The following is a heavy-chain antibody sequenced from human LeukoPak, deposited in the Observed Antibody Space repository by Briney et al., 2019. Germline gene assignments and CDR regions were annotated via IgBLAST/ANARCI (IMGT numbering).Heavy chain of an antibody. CDR2: IRTKASNYAT. D-gene: IGHD1-26*01. Sequence: GGSLTLSCAPSGFTLSGSAMQWVRQAPGKGLEWVGRIRTKASNYATAYGAAVQGRFLISREDSKNMAFLQMNGLKTEDTAVYYCVRRFSGSYYYGHWGQGTLVTVSS. J-gene: IGHJ4*02. V-gene: IGHV3-73*01. CDR3: VRRFSGSYYYGH. CDR1: GFTLSGSA.